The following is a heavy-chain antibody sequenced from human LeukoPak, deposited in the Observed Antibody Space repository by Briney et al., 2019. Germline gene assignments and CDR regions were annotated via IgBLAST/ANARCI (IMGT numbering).Heavy chain of an antibody. CDR3: ARRRYYYGSGSYDYFDY. V-gene: IGHV4-39*01. J-gene: IGHJ4*02. CDR1: GGSISSSSYY. CDR2: IYYSGST. D-gene: IGHD3-10*01. Sequence: SETLSLTCTVSGGSISSSSYYWGWIRQPPGKGLEWIGSIYYSGSTYYNPSLKSRVTISVDTSKNQFSLKLSSVTAADTAVYYCARRRYYYGSGSYDYFDYWGQGTLVTVSS.